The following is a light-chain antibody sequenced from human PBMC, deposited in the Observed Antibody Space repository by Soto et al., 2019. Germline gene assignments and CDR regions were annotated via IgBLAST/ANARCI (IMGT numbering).Light chain of an antibody. CDR3: QHYNNYPWT. V-gene: IGKV1-5*03. CDR2: KAS. Sequence: DIQMTRSPSTLSASVGDRVTITCRASQSISSWLAWYQQKPGKAPKLLIYKASSLESGVPSRFSGSGSGTEFTLTISSLQPDDFATYYCQHYNNYPWTFGQGTKVEIK. J-gene: IGKJ1*01. CDR1: QSISSW.